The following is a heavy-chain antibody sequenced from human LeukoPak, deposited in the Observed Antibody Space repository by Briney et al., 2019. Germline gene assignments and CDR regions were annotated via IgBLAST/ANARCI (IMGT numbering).Heavy chain of an antibody. J-gene: IGHJ4*02. Sequence: GGSLRLSCAASGFTFSSYAMSWVHQAPGKGLEWVSAISGSGGSTYYADSVKGRFTISRDNSKNTLYLQMNSLRAEDTAVYYCAKDRGDSSGYYDYWGQGTLVTVSS. CDR2: ISGSGGST. CDR3: AKDRGDSSGYYDY. CDR1: GFTFSSYA. V-gene: IGHV3-23*01. D-gene: IGHD3-22*01.